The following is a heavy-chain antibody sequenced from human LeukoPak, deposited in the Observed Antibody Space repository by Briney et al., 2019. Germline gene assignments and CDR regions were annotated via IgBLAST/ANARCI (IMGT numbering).Heavy chain of an antibody. CDR3: ARACAAIWFGEFCFDY. CDR2: IYYSGYT. J-gene: IGHJ4*02. V-gene: IGHV4-59*08. Sequence: SETLSLTCTVSGGSISSYYWSWLRQPPGKGRKGIGNIYYSGYTTYSPSLRSRVTISVDTSKNQFSLKLSSVTAADTAVYYCARACAAIWFGEFCFDYWGQGTLVTVSS. D-gene: IGHD3-10*01. CDR1: GGSISSYY.